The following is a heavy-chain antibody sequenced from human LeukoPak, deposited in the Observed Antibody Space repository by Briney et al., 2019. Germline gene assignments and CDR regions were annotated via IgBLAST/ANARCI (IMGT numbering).Heavy chain of an antibody. CDR3: AREPRLAVY. J-gene: IGHJ4*01. CDR1: GFAFSDYY. V-gene: IGHV3-11*01. Sequence: GGSLRLSCAGSGFAFSDYYMTWIRQAPGRGLEFISYISGSGNSIVYADSVKGRFTISRDNAKNSLYLQMHSLRDEDTAVYYCAREPRLAVYWGQGTLVTVSS. D-gene: IGHD6-19*01. CDR2: ISGSGNSI.